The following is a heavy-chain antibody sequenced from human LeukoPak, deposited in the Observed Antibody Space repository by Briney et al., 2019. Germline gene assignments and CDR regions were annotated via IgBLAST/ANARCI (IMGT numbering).Heavy chain of an antibody. J-gene: IGHJ6*02. V-gene: IGHV1-18*01. CDR3: ARSKENYYYYGMDV. CDR2: ISAYNGNT. Sequence: ASVKVSCKASGYTFTSYGISWVRQAPGQGLEWMGWISAYNGNTNYAQKLQGRVTMTTDTSTSTAYMELRSLRSDDTAVYYCARSKENYYYYGMDVWGQGTTVTVSS. CDR1: GYTFTSYG.